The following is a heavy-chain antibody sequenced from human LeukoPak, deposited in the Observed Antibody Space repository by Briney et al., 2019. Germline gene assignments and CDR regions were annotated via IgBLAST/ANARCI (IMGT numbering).Heavy chain of an antibody. Sequence: GGSLRLSCAASGFTFSNFEMNWVRQAPGKGLESISYISTSGASTYYADSVKGRFTVSRDNAKNSMYLRMDTLRAEDTAVYYCARERGYNYGYSGYYDQWGQGILVTVSS. V-gene: IGHV3-48*03. CDR3: ARERGYNYGYSGYYDQ. CDR2: ISTSGAST. CDR1: GFTFSNFE. J-gene: IGHJ4*02. D-gene: IGHD5-18*01.